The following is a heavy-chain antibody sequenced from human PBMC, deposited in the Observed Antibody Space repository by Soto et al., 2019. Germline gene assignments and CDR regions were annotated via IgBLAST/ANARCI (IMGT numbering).Heavy chain of an antibody. V-gene: IGHV4-59*01. D-gene: IGHD3-22*01. CDR3: AREGGGGKNYDGSGYFDL. J-gene: IGHJ2*01. CDR1: GDSINGYY. CDR2: IYYTGST. Sequence: QVQLQESGPGLVKPSETLSLTCSVSGDSINGYYWSWIRQPPGKGLEWIGYIYYTGSTNYKPSLKSRVTISVQRSKNQVSLKLSSVTAADTAVYYCAREGGGGKNYDGSGYFDLWGRGTLVTVSS.